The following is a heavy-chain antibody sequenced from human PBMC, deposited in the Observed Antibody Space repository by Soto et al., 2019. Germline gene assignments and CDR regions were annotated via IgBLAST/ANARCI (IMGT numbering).Heavy chain of an antibody. D-gene: IGHD2-2*01. V-gene: IGHV3-21*01. CDR3: ARVYCSSTSCYVDY. Sequence: GGSLRLSCAASGFTFSSYSMNWVRQAPGKGLEWVSSISSSSSYIYYADSVKGRFTISRDNAKNSLYLQMNSLRAEDTAVYYCARVYCSSTSCYVDYWGQGTLVTVSS. CDR2: ISSSSSYI. CDR1: GFTFSSYS. J-gene: IGHJ4*02.